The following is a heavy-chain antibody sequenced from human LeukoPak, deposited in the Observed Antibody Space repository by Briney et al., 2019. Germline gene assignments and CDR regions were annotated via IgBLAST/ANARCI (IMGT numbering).Heavy chain of an antibody. J-gene: IGHJ1*01. Sequence: PSETLSLTCAVSGYSISSGYYWGWIRQPPGKGLEWIGSIYHSGSTYYNPSLKSRVTISVDTSKNQFSLKLSSVTAADTAVYYCARLGEGPEKIGLDYGGNSGSEYFQHWGQGTLVTVSS. CDR3: ARLGEGPEKIGLDYGGNSGSEYFQH. V-gene: IGHV4-38-2*01. CDR1: GYSISSGYY. CDR2: IYHSGST. D-gene: IGHD4-23*01.